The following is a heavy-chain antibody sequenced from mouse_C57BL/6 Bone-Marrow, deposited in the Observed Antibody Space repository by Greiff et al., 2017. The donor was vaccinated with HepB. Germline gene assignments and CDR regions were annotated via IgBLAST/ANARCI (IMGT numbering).Heavy chain of an antibody. J-gene: IGHJ1*03. V-gene: IGHV2-2*01. D-gene: IGHD1-1*01. CDR2: IWSGGST. CDR1: GFSLTSYG. Sequence: VQLQQSGPGLVQPSQSLSITCTVSGFSLTSYGVHWVRQSPGKGLEWLGVIWSGGSTDYNAAFISRLSISKDNSKSQVFFKMNSLQADDTAIYYCARTPITTVVASGHWYFDVWGTGTTVTVSS. CDR3: ARTPITTVVASGHWYFDV.